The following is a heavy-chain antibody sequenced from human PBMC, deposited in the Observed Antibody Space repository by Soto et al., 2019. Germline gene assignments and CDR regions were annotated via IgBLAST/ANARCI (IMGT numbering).Heavy chain of an antibody. V-gene: IGHV4-39*01. D-gene: IGHD2-15*01. CDR1: GGSISSSSYY. Sequence: SETLSLTCTVSGGSISSSSYYWGWIRQPPGKGLEWIGSIYYSGSTYYNPSLKSRVTISVDTSKNQFSLKLSSVTAADTAVYYCARTSDKSIVVVVAAPSQGMDVWGQGTTVTVSS. J-gene: IGHJ6*02. CDR3: ARTSDKSIVVVVAAPSQGMDV. CDR2: IYYSGST.